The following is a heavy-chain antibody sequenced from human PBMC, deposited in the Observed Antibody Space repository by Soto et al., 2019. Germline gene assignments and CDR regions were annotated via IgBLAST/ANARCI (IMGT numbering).Heavy chain of an antibody. J-gene: IGHJ3*02. D-gene: IGHD3-16*01. CDR3: TSETNYRDDSDYYDVFDI. Sequence: DVQLTASGGGLVQPGGSLRLSCGASGFRFESDWMAWVRQAPGKGLEWVANIRKDGGQEHYADSVLGRFSVSSDNAKDSLYLQMNSMRLEATAVYYCTSETNYRDDSDYYDVFDIWGQGTMVTVSS. CDR2: IRKDGGQE. CDR1: GFRFESDW. V-gene: IGHV3-7*05.